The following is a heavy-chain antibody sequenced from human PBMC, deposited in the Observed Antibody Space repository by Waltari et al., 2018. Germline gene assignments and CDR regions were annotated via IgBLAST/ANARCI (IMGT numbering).Heavy chain of an antibody. Sequence: EVQLVESGGGLVQPGGSLRLSCAASGFTFSSSEMNWVRQAPGTGLEWVSYISSSGSTINYADAVKARFTISRANAKNSLYLQMNSLRAEDTAVYYCAREYYDILTGYYRPGAFDIWGQGTMVTVSS. D-gene: IGHD3-9*01. V-gene: IGHV3-48*03. J-gene: IGHJ3*02. CDR2: ISSSGSTI. CDR1: GFTFSSSE. CDR3: AREYYDILTGYYRPGAFDI.